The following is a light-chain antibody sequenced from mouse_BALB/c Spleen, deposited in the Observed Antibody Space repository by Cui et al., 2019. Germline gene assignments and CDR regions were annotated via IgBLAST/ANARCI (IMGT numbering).Light chain of an antibody. CDR1: QGISNY. J-gene: IGKJ4*01. CDR3: QQYSKIPFT. V-gene: IGKV10-94*01. Sequence: DLLLTPTTSSLSASLGDRVTISCSASQGISNYLNWYQQKPDGTVKLLIYYTSSLHSGVPSRFSGSGSGTDYSLTIRNLEPEDIATYYCQQYSKIPFTFGSGTKLEIK. CDR2: YTS.